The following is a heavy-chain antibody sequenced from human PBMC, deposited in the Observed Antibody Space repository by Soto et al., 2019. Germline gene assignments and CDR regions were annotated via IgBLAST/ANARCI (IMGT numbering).Heavy chain of an antibody. Sequence: SETLSRTCAVSGGSITSTNRWSCVRQPPKKGLEWIGEIYHSGSSNYNPSLKSRVTISVDKSKNQFSLALRSVTAADTAIYYCASTTYSGSYLYAFDIWEKGTM. CDR1: GGSITSTNR. J-gene: IGHJ3*02. CDR2: IYHSGSS. D-gene: IGHD1-26*01. CDR3: ASTTYSGSYLYAFDI. V-gene: IGHV4-4*02.